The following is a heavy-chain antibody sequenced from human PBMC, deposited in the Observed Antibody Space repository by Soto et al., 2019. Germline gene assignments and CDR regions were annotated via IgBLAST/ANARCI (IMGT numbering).Heavy chain of an antibody. CDR3: TTDSYSTMIVVRFDY. Sequence: PGGSLRLSCAASGFTFSSYSMNWVRQAPGKGLEWVSYISSSSSTIYYADSVKGRFTISRDNAKNSLYLQMNSLRDEDTAVYYCTTDSYSTMIVVRFDYWGHGTLVTVSS. V-gene: IGHV3-48*02. CDR1: GFTFSSYS. D-gene: IGHD3-22*01. J-gene: IGHJ4*01. CDR2: ISSSSSTI.